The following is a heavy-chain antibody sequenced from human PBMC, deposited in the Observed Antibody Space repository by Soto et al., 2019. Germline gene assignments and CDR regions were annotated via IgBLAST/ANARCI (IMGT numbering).Heavy chain of an antibody. V-gene: IGHV4-38-2*02. CDR2: VHYSGNT. Sequence: SETLSLTCIVSGYSISSGYHWAWIRQPPGKGLEWLGSVHYSGNTYYNPSLKSRLTISVDKSKNQFSLNLSSVTAADTAVYYCARQDRVVAEGRWFDPWGQGTLVNV. CDR3: ARQDRVVAEGRWFDP. CDR1: GYSISSGYH. D-gene: IGHD2-15*01. J-gene: IGHJ5*02.